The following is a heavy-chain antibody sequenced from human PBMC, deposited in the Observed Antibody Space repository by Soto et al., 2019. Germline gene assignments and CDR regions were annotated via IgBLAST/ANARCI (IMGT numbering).Heavy chain of an antibody. Sequence: SETLSLTCTVSGGSISSYYWSWIRQPPGKGLEWIGYIYYSGSTNYKPSLKSRVTISVDTSKNQFSLKLKSVTAADTAVYYCARSIDPWGQGTLVTVSS. CDR3: ARSIDP. CDR2: IYYSGST. V-gene: IGHV4-59*12. CDR1: GGSISSYY. J-gene: IGHJ5*02.